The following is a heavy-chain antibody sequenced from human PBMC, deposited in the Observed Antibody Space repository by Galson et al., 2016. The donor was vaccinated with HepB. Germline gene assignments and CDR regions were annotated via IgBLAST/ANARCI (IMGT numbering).Heavy chain of an antibody. CDR1: GGSFSRYA. J-gene: IGHJ5*02. CDR3: ARVNSMYYSDVGGVNKAWFDP. D-gene: IGHD3-22*01. CDR2: IIPIYGTT. V-gene: IGHV1-69*13. Sequence: SVKVSCKASGGSFSRYAISWVRQAPGQGLGWMGGIIPIYGTTNYAQRFQGRVTITADEPTTTAYMELSSLKSEDTAVYYCARVNSMYYSDVGGVNKAWFDPWGQGTVVTVSS.